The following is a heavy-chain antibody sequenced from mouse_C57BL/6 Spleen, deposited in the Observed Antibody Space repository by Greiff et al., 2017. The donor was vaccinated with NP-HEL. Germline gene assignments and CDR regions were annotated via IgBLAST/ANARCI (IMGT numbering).Heavy chain of an antibody. CDR3: ARYGGYSYAMGY. CDR2: IDPSDSDT. V-gene: IGHV1-52*01. Sequence: QVQLQQPGAELVMPGSSVKLSCKASGYTFTSYWMHWVKQRPIQGLEWIGNIDPSDSDTHYNQKFKDKATLTVDKSSSTAYMQLSSLTSEDAAVYYCARYGGYSYAMGYWGPGNCVT. CDR1: GYTFTSYW. D-gene: IGHD1-1*01. J-gene: IGHJ4*01.